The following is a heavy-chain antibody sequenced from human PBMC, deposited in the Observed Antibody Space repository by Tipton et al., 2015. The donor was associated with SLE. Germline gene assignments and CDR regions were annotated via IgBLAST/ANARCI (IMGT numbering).Heavy chain of an antibody. Sequence: LRLSCTVSGYSISSGYYWGWIRQPPGKGLEWIGSIYHSGSTYYNPSLKSRVTISVDTSKNQFSLKLSSVTAADTAVYYCARGHRIVGANRWFDPWGQGTLVTVSS. CDR1: GYSISSGYY. CDR2: IYHSGST. V-gene: IGHV4-38-2*02. D-gene: IGHD1-26*01. J-gene: IGHJ5*02. CDR3: ARGHRIVGANRWFDP.